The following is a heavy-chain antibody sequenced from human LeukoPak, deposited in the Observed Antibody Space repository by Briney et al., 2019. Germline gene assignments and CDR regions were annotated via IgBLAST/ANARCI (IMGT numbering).Heavy chain of an antibody. CDR3: ARGYSSGWYGGYYFDY. CDR2: IIPILGIA. D-gene: IGHD6-19*01. J-gene: IGHJ4*02. CDR1: GGTFSSYA. V-gene: IGHV1-69*04. Sequence: WASVKVSCKASGGTFSSYAISWVRQAPGQGLEWMGRIIPILGIANYAQKFQGRVTITADKSTSTAYMELSSLRAEDTAVYYCARGYSSGWYGGYYFDYWGQGTLVTVSS.